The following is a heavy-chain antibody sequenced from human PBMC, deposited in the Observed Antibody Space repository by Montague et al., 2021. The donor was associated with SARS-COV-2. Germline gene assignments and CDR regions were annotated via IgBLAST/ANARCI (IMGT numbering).Heavy chain of an antibody. D-gene: IGHD3-22*01. Sequence: CAISGDSVVKIRGRSDGHRYELQSHSYRVGSLLHGNKRYNDYAVSVKSRITINPDTSKNQFSLQLNSVTPEDTAVYYCARVHYDSSGINYGMDVWGQGTPVTVSS. CDR3: ARVHYDSSGINYGMDV. J-gene: IGHJ6*02. CDR1: GDSVVKIRGR. CDR2: LLHGNKRYN. V-gene: IGHV6-1*01.